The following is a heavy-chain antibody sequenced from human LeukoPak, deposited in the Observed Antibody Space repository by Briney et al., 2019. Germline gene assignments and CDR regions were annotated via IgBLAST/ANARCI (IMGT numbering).Heavy chain of an antibody. CDR3: ARYGPFLRNSDWSDSYYFDY. CDR2: IYYSGST. CDR1: GDSISSYY. J-gene: IGHJ4*02. Sequence: PSETLSLTCTVSGDSISSYYWSWIRQPPGKGLEWIGYIYYSGSTNYNPSLKSRVTISVDTSKNQFSLKLSSVTAADTAVYYCARYGPFLRNSDWSDSYYFDYWGQGTLVTVSS. V-gene: IGHV4-59*08. D-gene: IGHD3-9*01.